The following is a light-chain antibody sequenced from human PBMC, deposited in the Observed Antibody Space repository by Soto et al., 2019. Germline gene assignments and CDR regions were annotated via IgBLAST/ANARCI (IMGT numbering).Light chain of an antibody. Sequence: DIQMTQSPSTLSASVGDRVTITCRASQSISSWLAWYQQKPGKAPKLLIYKASSLESGVPSRFSGSGSGTEFTLTISSLQPDDFATYYCQQYNSYPWTFGQGXXX. CDR2: KAS. J-gene: IGKJ1*01. CDR1: QSISSW. CDR3: QQYNSYPWT. V-gene: IGKV1-5*03.